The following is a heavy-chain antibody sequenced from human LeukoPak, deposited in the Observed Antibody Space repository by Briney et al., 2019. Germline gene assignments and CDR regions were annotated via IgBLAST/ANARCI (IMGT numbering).Heavy chain of an antibody. J-gene: IGHJ5*02. CDR1: GFTFSSYA. V-gene: IGHV3-23*01. D-gene: IGHD3-22*01. CDR2: SSGSGDST. CDR3: AKEAYYYDSSGLDP. Sequence: GSLRLSCAASGFTFSSYAMSWVRQAPGKGLEWVSASSGSGDSTYYADSVKGRFTISRDNSKNTLYLQMNSLSAEDTAVYFCAKEAYYYDSSGLDPWGQGTLVTVSS.